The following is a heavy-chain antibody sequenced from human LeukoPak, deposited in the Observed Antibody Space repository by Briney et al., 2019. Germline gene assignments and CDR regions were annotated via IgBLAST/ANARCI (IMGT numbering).Heavy chain of an antibody. D-gene: IGHD6-19*01. Sequence: PVGSLRLSCAASGLTFSSYGMHWVRPAPGKGLEWVAVISYDGSNKYYADSVKVRFTISRDNSKNTLYLQMNSLRAEDTAVYYCAKDSVGSGHQPPFDYWGQGTLVTVSS. J-gene: IGHJ4*02. V-gene: IGHV3-30*18. CDR3: AKDSVGSGHQPPFDY. CDR1: GLTFSSYG. CDR2: ISYDGSNK.